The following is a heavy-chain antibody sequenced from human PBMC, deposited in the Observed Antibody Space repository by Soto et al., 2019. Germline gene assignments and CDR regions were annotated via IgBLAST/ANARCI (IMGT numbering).Heavy chain of an antibody. CDR3: ARHELSYYDSSDGWFDP. D-gene: IGHD3-22*01. J-gene: IGHJ5*02. CDR2: IYYSGST. CDR1: GGSIISGGYS. V-gene: IGHV4-39*01. Sequence: SETLSLTCAVSGGSIISGGYSWGWIRQSPGKGLEWIGSIYYSGSTYYNPSLKSRVTISVDTSKNQFSLKLSSVTAADTAVYYCARHELSYYDSSDGWFDPWGQGTLVTVS.